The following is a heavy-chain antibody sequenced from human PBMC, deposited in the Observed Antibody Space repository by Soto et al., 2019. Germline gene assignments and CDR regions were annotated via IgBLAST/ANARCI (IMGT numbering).Heavy chain of an antibody. J-gene: IGHJ4*02. D-gene: IGHD3-22*01. V-gene: IGHV5-51*01. CDR3: ARHPNYYDSSGYYYSDY. CDR1: GFTFTNYW. Sequence: GESLKISCKGSGFTFTNYWIAWVRQMPGKGLEWMGIIYPGDSKTRYSPSFQGQVTISVDKSISTAFLHWSGLKASDTAMYYCARHPNYYDSSGYYYSDYWGQGSQVTVSS. CDR2: IYPGDSKT.